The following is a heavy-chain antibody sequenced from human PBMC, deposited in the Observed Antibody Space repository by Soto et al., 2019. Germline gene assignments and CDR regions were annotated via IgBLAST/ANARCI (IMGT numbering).Heavy chain of an antibody. J-gene: IGHJ6*02. CDR3: AKYYDCCSGRAIDD. Sequence: PGGSLRLSCAASGFTFSSYEMNWVRQAPGKGLEWVSYISSSGSTIYYADSVKGRFTISRDNAKNSLYLQMNSLRAEDTAVYYCAKYYDCCSGRAIDDWGQGTTVTVFS. V-gene: IGHV3-48*03. D-gene: IGHD3-3*01. CDR1: GFTFSSYE. CDR2: ISSSGSTI.